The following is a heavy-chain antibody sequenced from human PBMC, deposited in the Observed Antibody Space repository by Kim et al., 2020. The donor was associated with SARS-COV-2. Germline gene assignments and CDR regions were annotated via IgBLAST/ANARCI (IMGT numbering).Heavy chain of an antibody. CDR2: MKPDGSDK. D-gene: IGHD5-12*01. V-gene: IGHV3-7*01. J-gene: IGHJ4*01. CDR3: ARVSGSGDSEYRASDY. Sequence: GGSLRLSCTASGFDFSTYYMTWVRQAPGKGLEWVATMKPDGSDKYYVDSVKGRFTISRDNPKTSLSLQMNNLRVEDTAVYYCARVSGSGDSEYRASDYWVQGTLVTVSS. CDR1: GFDFSTYY.